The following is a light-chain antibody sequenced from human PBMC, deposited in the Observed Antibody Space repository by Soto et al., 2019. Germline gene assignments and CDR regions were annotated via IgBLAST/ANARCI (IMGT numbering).Light chain of an antibody. CDR1: SGHTTYI. J-gene: IGLJ2*01. V-gene: IGLV4-60*02. CDR2: LETSGSY. CDR3: ETWDINTPVV. Sequence: QLVLTQSSSASASLGSSVKLTCTLSSGHTTYIIAWHQQQPGKAPRYLMKLETSGSYNKGSGVPDRFSGSSSGADRYLTISNLQFEDEADYYCETWDINTPVVFGGGTKLTVL.